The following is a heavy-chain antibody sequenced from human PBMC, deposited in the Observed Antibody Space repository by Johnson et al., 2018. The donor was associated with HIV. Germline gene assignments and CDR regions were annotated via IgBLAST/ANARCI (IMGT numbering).Heavy chain of an antibody. D-gene: IGHD3-16*01. J-gene: IGHJ3*02. CDR3: ARDGGRGDFDI. CDR2: ISRSCGTK. CDR1: GFSFSDYY. V-gene: IGHV3-11*04. Sequence: QVQLVESGGGLVKPGGSLRLSCAASGFSFSDYYMTWIRQAPGKGLEWVSYISRSCGTKYYAGSLKGRFTISRDNAKNSLYLQMNSLRVEDTAVYYCARDGGRGDFDIWGQGTRVSVSS.